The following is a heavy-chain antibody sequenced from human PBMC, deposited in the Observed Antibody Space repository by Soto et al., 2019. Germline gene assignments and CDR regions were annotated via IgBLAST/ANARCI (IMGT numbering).Heavy chain of an antibody. CDR2: INAGNGNT. D-gene: IGHD4-17*01. CDR1: GYTFTSYA. V-gene: IGHV1-3*01. CDR3: ARGFHGNYGDWGDYYYGTDV. J-gene: IGHJ6*02. Sequence: ASVKVSCKASGYTFTSYAMHWVRQAPGQRLEWMGWINAGNGNTKYSQKFQGRVTITRDTSASTAYMELSSLRSEDTAVYYCARGFHGNYGDWGDYYYGTDVWGQGTTVTVSS.